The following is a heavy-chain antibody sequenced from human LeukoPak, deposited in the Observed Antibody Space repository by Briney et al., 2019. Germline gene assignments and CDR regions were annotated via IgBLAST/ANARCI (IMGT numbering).Heavy chain of an antibody. CDR3: ARAVAGKYYYYYYGMDV. CDR1: GGSISSSSYY. CDR2: IYYSGST. Sequence: SETLSLTCTVSGGSISSSSYYWGWIRQPPGKGLEWIGSIYYSGSTYYNPSLKSRVTISVDTSKNQFSLKLSSVTAADTAVYYCARAVAGKYYYYYYGMDVWGQGTTVTVSS. V-gene: IGHV4-39*07. J-gene: IGHJ6*02. D-gene: IGHD6-19*01.